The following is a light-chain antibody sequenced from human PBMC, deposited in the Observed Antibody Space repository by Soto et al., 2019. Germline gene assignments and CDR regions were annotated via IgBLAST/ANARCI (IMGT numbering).Light chain of an antibody. CDR2: GAS. Sequence: EIVLTQSPGTLSLSPGERATLSCRASQSVSSTYLIWYQQKPGQAPRLLIYGASSRATGVPDRFSGGGSGTDFTLNISSLQPDDSAIYYCQHYNTYSKAFGPGTKVDIK. J-gene: IGKJ3*01. V-gene: IGKV3-20*01. CDR1: QSVSSTY. CDR3: QHYNTYSKA.